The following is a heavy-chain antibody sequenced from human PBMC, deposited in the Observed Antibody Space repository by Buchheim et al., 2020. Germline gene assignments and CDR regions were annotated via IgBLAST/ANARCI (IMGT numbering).Heavy chain of an antibody. V-gene: IGHV1-2*02. J-gene: IGHJ6*02. CDR2: FNPNSGGT. D-gene: IGHD3-22*01. CDR1: GYTFTGYY. CDR3: ARDQDTMIVVHSYYYGMDG. Sequence: QVQLVQSGAEVKKPGASVKVSCKASGYTFTGYYMHWVRQAPGQGLEWMGWFNPNSGGTNYAQKFQGRVNMTRATSISSAYMELSRLRSDDTAVYYCARDQDTMIVVHSYYYGMDGWGQGTT.